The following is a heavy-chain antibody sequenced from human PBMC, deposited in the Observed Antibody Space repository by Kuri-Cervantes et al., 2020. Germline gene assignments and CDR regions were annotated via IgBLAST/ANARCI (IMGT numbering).Heavy chain of an antibody. J-gene: IGHJ4*02. CDR2: MRGSGDVK. Sequence: GESLKISCVGSGFTFSSFGMSWVRQAPGRGLEWVSGMRGSGDVKYYKDSVRGRFFISRDNFRNTLYLQMNSLRAEDTAVYYCAKDLYGHCAAPNDWGQGTLVTVSS. CDR1: GFTFSSFG. D-gene: IGHD4-17*01. CDR3: AKDLYGHCAAPND. V-gene: IGHV3-23*01.